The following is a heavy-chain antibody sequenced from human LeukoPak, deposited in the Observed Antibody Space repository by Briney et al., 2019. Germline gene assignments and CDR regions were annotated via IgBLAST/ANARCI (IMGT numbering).Heavy chain of an antibody. CDR1: GFTFSSYG. V-gene: IGHV3-30*18. J-gene: IGHJ4*02. CDR3: AKERFGELLYFDY. D-gene: IGHD3-10*01. Sequence: PGRSLRLSCAASGFTFSSYGMHWVRQAPGKGLEWVAVISYDGSNKYYADSVKGRFTISRDNSKNTLYLQMNSLRAEDTAVYYCAKERFGELLYFDYWGQGTLVTVSS. CDR2: ISYDGSNK.